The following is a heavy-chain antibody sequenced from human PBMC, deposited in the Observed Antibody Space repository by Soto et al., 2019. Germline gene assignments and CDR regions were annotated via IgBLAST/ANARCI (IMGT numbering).Heavy chain of an antibody. V-gene: IGHV4-34*01. CDR2: INHSGST. CDR3: ARGPRVYSGYQHPRIHNWSDP. D-gene: IGHD5-12*01. CDR1: GGSFSGYY. Sequence: PSETLSLTCAVYGGSFSGYYWSWIRQPPGKGLEWIGEINHSGSTNYNPSLKSRVTISVDTSKNQFSLKLSSVTAADTAVYYCARGPRVYSGYQHPRIHNWSDPWGQGTLVT. J-gene: IGHJ5*02.